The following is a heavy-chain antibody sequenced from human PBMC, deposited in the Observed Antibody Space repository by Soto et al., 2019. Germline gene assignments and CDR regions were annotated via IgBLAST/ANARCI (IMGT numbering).Heavy chain of an antibody. J-gene: IGHJ4*02. V-gene: IGHV4-59*01. CDR1: GGSISSYY. Sequence: SETLSLTCTVSGGSISSYYWSWIRQPPGKGLEWIGYINYSGSTNYNPSLKSRVTISVDTSKNQFSLKLSSVTAADTAVYYCARTVAGNFDYWGQGTLVTVSS. CDR2: INYSGST. CDR3: ARTVAGNFDY. D-gene: IGHD6-19*01.